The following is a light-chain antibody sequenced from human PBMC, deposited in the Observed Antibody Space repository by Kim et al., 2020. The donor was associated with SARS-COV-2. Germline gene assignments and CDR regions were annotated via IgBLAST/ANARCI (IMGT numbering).Light chain of an antibody. CDR2: GAS. J-gene: IGKJ5*01. CDR3: QQYNTWPRT. V-gene: IGKV3-15*01. Sequence: VSPGETATLSCRAGQTVDGNIAWYQQKPAQAPRLLIYGASTRATGIPARFSGSGSGTEFTLTISSLQSEDFAVYYCQQYNTWPRTFGQGTRLEIK. CDR1: QTVDGN.